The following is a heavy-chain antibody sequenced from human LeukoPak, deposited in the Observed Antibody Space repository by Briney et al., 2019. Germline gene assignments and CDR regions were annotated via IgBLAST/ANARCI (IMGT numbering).Heavy chain of an antibody. J-gene: IGHJ6*02. CDR2: IVVGSGNT. Sequence: SVKVSCKASGFTFTSSAVQWVRQARGQRLEWIGWIVVGSGNTNYAQKFQERVTITRDMSTSTAYMELSSLRSEDTAVHYCAAVGATNYYYGMDVWGQGTTVTVSS. CDR1: GFTFTSSA. V-gene: IGHV1-58*01. D-gene: IGHD1-26*01. CDR3: AAVGATNYYYGMDV.